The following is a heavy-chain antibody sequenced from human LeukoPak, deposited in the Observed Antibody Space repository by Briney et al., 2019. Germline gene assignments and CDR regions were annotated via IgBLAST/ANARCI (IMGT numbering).Heavy chain of an antibody. CDR2: IYHSGST. CDR3: ARAGRQWLPYWYFDL. V-gene: IGHV4-4*02. J-gene: IGHJ2*01. Sequence: SGTLSLTCAVSGGSISSSNWWSWVRQPPGKGLEWIGEIYHSGSTNYSPSLKSRVTISVDKSKNQFSLKLSSVTAADTAVYYCARAGRQWLPYWYFDLWGRGTLVTVSS. CDR1: GGSISSSNW. D-gene: IGHD6-19*01.